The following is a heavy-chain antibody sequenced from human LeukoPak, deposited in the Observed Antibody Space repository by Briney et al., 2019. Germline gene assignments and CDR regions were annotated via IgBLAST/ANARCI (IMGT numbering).Heavy chain of an antibody. V-gene: IGHV3-30*04. CDR1: GFTFSSYA. Sequence: GGFLRLSCAASGFTFSSYAMHWVRQAPGKGLEWVAVISYDGSNKYYADSVKGRFTISRDNSKNTLYLQMNSLRAEGTAVYYCARESCSGGSCYVDYWGQGTLVTVSS. CDR3: ARESCSGGSCYVDY. J-gene: IGHJ4*02. CDR2: ISYDGSNK. D-gene: IGHD2-15*01.